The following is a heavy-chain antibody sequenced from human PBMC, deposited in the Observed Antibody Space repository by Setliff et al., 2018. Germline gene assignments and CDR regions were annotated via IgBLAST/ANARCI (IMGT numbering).Heavy chain of an antibody. CDR1: GYAFGSSG. D-gene: IGHD2-2*01. V-gene: IGHV1-18*01. CDR2: ISAYNGYI. Sequence: ASVKVSCKASGYAFGSSGISWVQQAPGQGLEWMGWISAYNGYIVYAQKFQGRVTMTTDTSTTTAYMEVRSLRSDDTAVYYCARDRKEIVVKPPAASLDYWGQGTQVTVSS. J-gene: IGHJ4*02. CDR3: ARDRKEIVVKPPAASLDY.